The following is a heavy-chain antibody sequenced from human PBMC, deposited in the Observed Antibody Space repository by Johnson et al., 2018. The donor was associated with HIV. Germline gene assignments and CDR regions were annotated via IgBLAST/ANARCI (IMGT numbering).Heavy chain of an antibody. D-gene: IGHD2-21*02. CDR1: GFTFSSYA. CDR3: SRSVVVTAQSGIYAFDI. V-gene: IGHV3-30*04. CDR2: ISYDGSNK. J-gene: IGHJ3*02. Sequence: QEQLVESGGGVVQPGRSLRLSCAASGFTFSSYAMHWVRQAPGKGLEWVAVISYDGSNKYYADSVKGRFTISRDNSKNTLYLQMNSLRPEDTAVYYWSRSVVVTAQSGIYAFDIWGQGTMVTVSS.